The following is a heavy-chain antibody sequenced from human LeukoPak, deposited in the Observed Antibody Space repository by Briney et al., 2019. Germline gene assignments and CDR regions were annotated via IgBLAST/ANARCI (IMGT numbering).Heavy chain of an antibody. D-gene: IGHD5-24*01. J-gene: IGHJ4*02. CDR2: MRYDGSEI. CDR1: GFTFSRFW. V-gene: IGHV3-7*01. CDR3: AKEATIKAYNFDY. Sequence: GESLRLSCAASGFTFSRFWMSWVRQAPGKGLEWVANMRYDGSEIHYVDSVKGRFTISRHNAKSSVYLQMNSLRAEDTAIYYCAKEATIKAYNFDYWGQGALVTVSS.